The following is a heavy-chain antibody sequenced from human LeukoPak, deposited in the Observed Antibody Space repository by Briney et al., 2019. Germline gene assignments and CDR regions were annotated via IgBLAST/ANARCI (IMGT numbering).Heavy chain of an antibody. Sequence: ASVKVSCKASGGTFSSYAISWVRQAPGQGLEWMGGIIPIFGTANYAQKFQGRVTITADESTSTAYMELSSLRAEDTAVYYCARDRITMIVVDAFDIWGQGTMVTVSS. J-gene: IGHJ3*02. D-gene: IGHD3-22*01. CDR1: GGTFSSYA. V-gene: IGHV1-69*13. CDR3: ARDRITMIVVDAFDI. CDR2: IIPIFGTA.